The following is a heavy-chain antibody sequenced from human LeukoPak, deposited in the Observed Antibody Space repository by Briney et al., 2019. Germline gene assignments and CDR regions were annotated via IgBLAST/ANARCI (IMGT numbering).Heavy chain of an antibody. J-gene: IGHJ3*02. D-gene: IGHD5-18*01. V-gene: IGHV4-59*01. CDR3: ARDRGYRPDDFDI. CDR1: GGSISSYY. CDR2: IYYSGST. Sequence: SETLSLTCTVSGGSISSYYWSWIRQPPGKGLEWIGYIYYSGSTNYNPSLKSRVTISVDTSKNQFSLKLSSVTAADTAVYYCARDRGYRPDDFDIWGQGTAVTVSS.